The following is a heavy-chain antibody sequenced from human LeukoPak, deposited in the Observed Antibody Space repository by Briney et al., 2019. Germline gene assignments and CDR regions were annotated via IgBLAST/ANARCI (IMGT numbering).Heavy chain of an antibody. D-gene: IGHD3-22*01. CDR2: IKGDGIST. J-gene: IGHJ3*02. CDR3: AKGTTYSSGDDGFDI. Sequence: GGSLRLSCAASGVDFSRNCMHWVRHAPGQGLLWVSCIKGDGISTNYAHSVKGRFTISRDNSKNTLYLQMNSLRAEDTAVYYCAKGTTYSSGDDGFDIWGQGTMVTVST. V-gene: IGHV3-74*01. CDR1: GVDFSRNC.